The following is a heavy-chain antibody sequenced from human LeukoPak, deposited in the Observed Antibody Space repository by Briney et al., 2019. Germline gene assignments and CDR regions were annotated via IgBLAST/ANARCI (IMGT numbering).Heavy chain of an antibody. J-gene: IGHJ3*02. CDR3: ARDQRHLNAFDI. Sequence: SETLSLTCAVSGGSISTYYWSWIRQPPGKGLEWIGHVYYSGSTSYNSSLKSRVTISVNTSINQFSLKLTSVTAADTAVYYCARDQRHLNAFDIWGQGTMVTVSS. CDR2: VYYSGST. V-gene: IGHV4-59*12. CDR1: GGSISTYY. D-gene: IGHD3-3*02.